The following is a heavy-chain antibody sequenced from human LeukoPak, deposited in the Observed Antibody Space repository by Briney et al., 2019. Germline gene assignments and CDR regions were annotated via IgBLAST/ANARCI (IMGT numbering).Heavy chain of an antibody. J-gene: IGHJ4*02. CDR3: ARTIAARPGQLKGY. V-gene: IGHV1-18*01. CDR2: ISPNSGNT. Sequence: ASVKVSCKASGYTFPNFGITWVRHAPGQGLEWMGWISPNSGNTKSAQKFQGRVTMTTDTSTSTAYMELSSLRSEDTAVYYCARTIAARPGQLKGYWGQGTLVTVSS. CDR1: GYTFPNFG. D-gene: IGHD6-6*01.